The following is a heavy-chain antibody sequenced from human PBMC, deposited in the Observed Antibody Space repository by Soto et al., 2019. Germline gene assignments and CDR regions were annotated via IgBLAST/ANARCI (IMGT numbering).Heavy chain of an antibody. CDR2: IDWDDDK. CDR3: ARATGTTFSDFDY. J-gene: IGHJ4*02. CDR1: GFSLSTSGVC. V-gene: IGHV2-70*17. D-gene: IGHD1-1*01. Sequence: SGPTLVNPTQTLALTCTFSGFSLSTSGVCVNWIRQPPGKALEWLARIDWDDDKFYSTSLKTKLTISKDASKNQVVLIMPNVDPVDTATYYCARATGTTFSDFDYWGQGTLVTVSS.